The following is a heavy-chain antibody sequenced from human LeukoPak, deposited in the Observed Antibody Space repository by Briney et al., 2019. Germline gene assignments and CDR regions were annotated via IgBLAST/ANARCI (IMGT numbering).Heavy chain of an antibody. Sequence: SVKVSCKASGGTFSSYAISWVRQAPGQGLEWMGGIIPIFGTANYAQKFQGRVTITADESTSTAYMELSSLRSEDTAVYYCARADYYGSGSFDYWGQGTLVTVSS. CDR3: ARADYYGSGSFDY. CDR2: IIPIFGTA. CDR1: GGTFSSYA. J-gene: IGHJ4*02. V-gene: IGHV1-69*01. D-gene: IGHD3-10*01.